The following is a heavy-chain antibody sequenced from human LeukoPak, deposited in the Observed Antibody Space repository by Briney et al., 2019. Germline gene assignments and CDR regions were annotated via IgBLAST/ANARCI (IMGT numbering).Heavy chain of an antibody. CDR3: ARNPVPTKYFDY. V-gene: IGHV1-46*01. D-gene: IGHD4-17*01. Sequence: GASVKVSCKASGYTFTSYYMHWVRQAPGQGLEWMGIINPSGGSTRYAQKFQGRVTMTRDTSTSTVYMELSSLRSEDTAVYYCARNPVPTKYFDYWGQGTLVTVSS. CDR1: GYTFTSYY. J-gene: IGHJ4*02. CDR2: INPSGGST.